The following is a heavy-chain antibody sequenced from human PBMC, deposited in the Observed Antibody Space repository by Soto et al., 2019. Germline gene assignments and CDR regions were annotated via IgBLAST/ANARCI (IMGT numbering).Heavy chain of an antibody. D-gene: IGHD3-22*01. CDR3: AHRIASPYYSHCRGSSFDY. J-gene: IGHJ4*02. Sequence: QITLKESGPTLVKPTQTLTLTCTFSGFSLSTYGVSVGWIRQPPGKALECLALIYSDNDKYYSPSLKSRFTIANGTYEIQVVLTMTNMDPVHTATYSCAHRIASPYYSHCRGSSFDYWGQGTLVTVSS. CDR1: GFSLSTYGVS. V-gene: IGHV2-5*02. CDR2: IYSDNDK.